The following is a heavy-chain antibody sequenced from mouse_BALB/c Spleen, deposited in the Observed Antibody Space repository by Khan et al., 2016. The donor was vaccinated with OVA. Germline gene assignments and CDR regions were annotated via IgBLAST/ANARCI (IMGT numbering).Heavy chain of an antibody. Sequence: QVQLKQSGAELVRPGVSVKISCKASGYTFTDYAMHWVKQRHSKSLEWIGVISTNYGDADYNQKFQGKASMTVDRSSSLVYMELARLTSEDSAIYYCVRGGKFAYWGQGTLVTVSA. CDR3: VRGGKFAY. J-gene: IGHJ3*01. CDR2: ISTNYGDA. CDR1: GYTFTDYA. D-gene: IGHD1-1*02. V-gene: IGHV1S137*01.